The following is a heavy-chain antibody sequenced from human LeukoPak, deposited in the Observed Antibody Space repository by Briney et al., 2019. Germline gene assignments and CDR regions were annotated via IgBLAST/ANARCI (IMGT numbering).Heavy chain of an antibody. CDR3: ARVLSSGWYRIDY. CDR2: IYYSGST. J-gene: IGHJ4*02. V-gene: IGHV4-59*01. D-gene: IGHD6-19*01. Sequence: PSETLSLTCTVSGGSISSYYWSWIRQPPGKGLEWIGYIYYSGSTNYNPSLKSRVTISVDTSKNQFSLKLSSVTAADTAVYYCARVLSSGWYRIDYWGQGTLVTVSS. CDR1: GGSISSYY.